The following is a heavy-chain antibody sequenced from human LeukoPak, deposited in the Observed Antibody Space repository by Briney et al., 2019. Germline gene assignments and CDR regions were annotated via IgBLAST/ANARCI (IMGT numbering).Heavy chain of an antibody. D-gene: IGHD3-22*01. CDR1: GFTFSGSA. CDR2: IRSKANSYAT. CDR3: TRPVYYDSSGYPLGY. V-gene: IGHV3-73*01. Sequence: GGSLRLSRAASGFTFSGSAMHWVRQASGKGLEWVGRIRSKANSYATAYAASVKGRFTISRDDSKNTAYLQMNSLKTEDTAVYYCTRPVYYDSSGYPLGYWGQGTLVTVSS. J-gene: IGHJ4*02.